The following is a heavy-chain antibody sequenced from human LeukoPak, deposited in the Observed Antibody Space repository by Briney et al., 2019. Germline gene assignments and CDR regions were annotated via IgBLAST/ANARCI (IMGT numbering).Heavy chain of an antibody. Sequence: ASVKVSCKASGYTFTGYYMHWVRQAPGQGLEWMGWINPNSGGTDYAQKFQGRVTMTRDTSISTAYMELSRLRSDDTAVYYCARSRVVAANRFDPWGQGTLVTVSS. CDR2: INPNSGGT. D-gene: IGHD2-15*01. CDR3: ARSRVVAANRFDP. V-gene: IGHV1-2*02. CDR1: GYTFTGYY. J-gene: IGHJ5*02.